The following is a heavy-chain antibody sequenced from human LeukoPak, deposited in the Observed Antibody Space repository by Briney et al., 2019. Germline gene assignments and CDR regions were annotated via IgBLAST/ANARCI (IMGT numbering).Heavy chain of an antibody. D-gene: IGHD3-9*01. CDR3: ARDQPYYDILTGYYPDWYFDL. CDR1: GGSVSSGSYY. Sequence: PSETLSLTCTVSGGSVSSGSYYWSWIRQPPGKGLEWIGYIYYSGSTNYNPSLKSRVTISVDTSKNQFSLKLSSVTAADTAVYYCARDQPYYDILTGYYPDWYFDLWGRGTLVTVSS. J-gene: IGHJ2*01. V-gene: IGHV4-61*01. CDR2: IYYSGST.